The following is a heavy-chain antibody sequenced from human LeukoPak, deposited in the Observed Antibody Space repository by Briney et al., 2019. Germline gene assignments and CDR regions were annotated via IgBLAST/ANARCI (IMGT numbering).Heavy chain of an antibody. V-gene: IGHV4-39*07. D-gene: IGHD3-3*01. CDR2: IYYSGSA. CDR3: ARRRSGHNWFDP. J-gene: IGHJ5*02. CDR1: GGSISSTNFY. Sequence: PSETLSLTCTVSGGSISSTNFYWGWIRQPPGKGLEWIGSIYYSGSAYYSPSLKSRVTISVDMSKTQFSLKLSSVTAADTAVYYCARRRSGHNWFDPWGQGTLVTVSS.